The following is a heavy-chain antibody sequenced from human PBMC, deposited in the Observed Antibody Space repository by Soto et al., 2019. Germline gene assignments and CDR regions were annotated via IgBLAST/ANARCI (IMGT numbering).Heavy chain of an antibody. CDR2: IYPGDSDT. D-gene: IGHD2-15*01. CDR3: ARHTMGYCSGGNCYSLLYGFFDY. J-gene: IGHJ4*02. Sequence: GESLKISCKGSGYSFTSYWIGWVRQMPGKGLEWMGIIYPGDSDTRYSPSFQGQVTISADKSISTAYLQWSSLKASDTAIYYCARHTMGYCSGGNCYSLLYGFFDYWGQGTLVTVSS. V-gene: IGHV5-51*01. CDR1: GYSFTSYW.